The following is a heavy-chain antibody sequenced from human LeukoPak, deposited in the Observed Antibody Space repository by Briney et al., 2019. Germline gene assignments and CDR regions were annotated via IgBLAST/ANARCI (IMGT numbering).Heavy chain of an antibody. J-gene: IGHJ2*01. CDR1: GFTFSSYW. D-gene: IGHD3-3*01. CDR2: IKQDGSEK. Sequence: PGGSLRLSCEASGFTFSSYWMSWVRQAPGKGLEWVANIKQDGSEKYYADSMKGRFIISRDNAENSLYLEMKSLRAEDTAVYFCARVLVGPAQSGYFNWYFDPWGRGTLVTVSS. V-gene: IGHV3-7*01. CDR3: ARVLVGPAQSGYFNWYFDP.